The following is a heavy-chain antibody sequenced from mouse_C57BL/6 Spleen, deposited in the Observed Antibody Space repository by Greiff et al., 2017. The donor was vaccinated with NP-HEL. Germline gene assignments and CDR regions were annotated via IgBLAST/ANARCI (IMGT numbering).Heavy chain of an antibody. V-gene: IGHV14-3*01. Sequence: VQLQQSVAELVRPGASVKLSCTASGFNIKNTYMHWVKQRPEQGLEWIGRIDPANGNTKYAPKFQGKATITADTSSNTAYLQFSSLTSEDTAIYYCADYYGSSYRGFAYWGQGTLVTVSA. D-gene: IGHD1-1*01. CDR2: IDPANGNT. CDR3: ADYYGSSYRGFAY. J-gene: IGHJ3*01. CDR1: GFNIKNTY.